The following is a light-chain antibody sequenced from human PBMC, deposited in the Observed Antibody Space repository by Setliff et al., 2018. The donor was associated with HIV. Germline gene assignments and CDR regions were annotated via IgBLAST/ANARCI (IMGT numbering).Light chain of an antibody. CDR2: EVR. CDR1: SSDVGGYSY. Sequence: QSALTQPASVSGSPGQSITISCTGTSSDVGGYSYVSWYQQHPGKAPKLIIYEVRNRPSGVSNRFSGSKSGNTASLTISGLQAEDEADYYCSSYAITNTLPFGTGTKVPS. J-gene: IGLJ1*01. CDR3: SSYAITNTLP. V-gene: IGLV2-14*01.